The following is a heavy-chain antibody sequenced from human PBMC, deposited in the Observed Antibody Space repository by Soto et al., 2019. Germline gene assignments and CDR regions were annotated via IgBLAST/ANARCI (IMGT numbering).Heavy chain of an antibody. D-gene: IGHD6-19*01. Sequence: GGSLRLSCVASGIEFSKYAMSWFRQAPGKGLEWVSISSASGRSRYHADSVKGRFTISRDNSKNTLYLHMTNLRAEDTAVYYCAKDGNWLDVYFDVWGQGTPVTVSS. CDR1: GIEFSKYA. CDR3: AKDGNWLDVYFDV. CDR2: SSASGRSR. V-gene: IGHV3-23*01. J-gene: IGHJ4*02.